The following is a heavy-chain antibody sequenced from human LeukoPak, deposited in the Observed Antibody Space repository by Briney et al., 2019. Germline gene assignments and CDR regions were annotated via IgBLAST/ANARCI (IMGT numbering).Heavy chain of an antibody. CDR2: ISSNGGST. CDR1: GFTFSSYA. V-gene: IGHV3-64*01. J-gene: IGHJ4*02. Sequence: GGSLRLSCAASGFTFSSYAMHWVRQAPGKGLEYVSAISSNGGSTYYANSVKGRFTISRDNSKNTLYLQMGSLRAEDMAVYYCARSWGRGYSYQFDYWGQGTLVTVSS. D-gene: IGHD5-18*01. CDR3: ARSWGRGYSYQFDY.